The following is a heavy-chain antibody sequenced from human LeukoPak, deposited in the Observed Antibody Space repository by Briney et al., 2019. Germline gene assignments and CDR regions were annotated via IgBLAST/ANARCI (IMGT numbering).Heavy chain of an antibody. D-gene: IGHD6-19*01. CDR2: ISAYNGNT. Sequence: ASVKVSCKASGYTFTSYGISWVRQAPGQGLEWMGWISAYNGNTNYAQKLQGRVTMTTDTSTSTAYMELRSLRSDDTAVYYCARDQGVAVAGFGDGMDVWGQGTTVIVSS. CDR1: GYTFTSYG. CDR3: ARDQGVAVAGFGDGMDV. V-gene: IGHV1-18*01. J-gene: IGHJ6*02.